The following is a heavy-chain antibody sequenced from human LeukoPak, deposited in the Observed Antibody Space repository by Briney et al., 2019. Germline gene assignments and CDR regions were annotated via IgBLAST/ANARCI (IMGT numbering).Heavy chain of an antibody. V-gene: IGHV1-3*01. D-gene: IGHD6-13*01. CDR3: ARDDIAAAGTDYYYYYGMDV. Sequence: ASVKVSCKASGYTFTSYAMHWVRQAPGQRLEWMGWINAGNGNTKYSQKFQGRVTITRDTSASTACMELSSLRSEDTAVYYCARDDIAAAGTDYYYYYGMDVWGQGTTVTVSS. CDR1: GYTFTSYA. J-gene: IGHJ6*02. CDR2: INAGNGNT.